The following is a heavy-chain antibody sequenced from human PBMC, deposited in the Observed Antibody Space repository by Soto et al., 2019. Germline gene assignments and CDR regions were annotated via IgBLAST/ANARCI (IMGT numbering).Heavy chain of an antibody. CDR2: TYYSGST. D-gene: IGHD3-9*01. V-gene: IGHV4-31*03. CDR3: ARDLMYYDILTGYYRDHDAFDI. Sequence: PSETLSLTYTVSGGSISSGGYYWSWIRQHPGKGLEWIGYTYYSGSTYYNPSLKSRVTISVDTSKNQFSLKLSSVTAADTAVYYCARDLMYYDILTGYYRDHDAFDIWGQGTMVTVS. CDR1: GGSISSGGYY. J-gene: IGHJ3*02.